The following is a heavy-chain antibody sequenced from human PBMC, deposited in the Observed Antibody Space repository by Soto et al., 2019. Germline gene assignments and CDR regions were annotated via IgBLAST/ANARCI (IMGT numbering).Heavy chain of an antibody. CDR2: ISYDGSNK. D-gene: IGHD3-10*01. V-gene: IGHV3-30-3*01. Sequence: QVQLVESGGGVVQPGRSLRLSCAASGFTFSSYGMHWVRQAPGNGLEWVAVISYDGSNKYYADSVKGRFTISRDNSKNALCLQMNSRRAEDTAVYYCARGSSRGWFGELFFRPAMDVWGQGTTVTVSS. CDR3: ARGSSRGWFGELFFRPAMDV. J-gene: IGHJ6*02. CDR1: GFTFSSYG.